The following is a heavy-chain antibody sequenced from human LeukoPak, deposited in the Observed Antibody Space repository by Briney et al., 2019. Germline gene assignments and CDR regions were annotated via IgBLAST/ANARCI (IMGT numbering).Heavy chain of an antibody. D-gene: IGHD3-10*01. V-gene: IGHV4-39*02. CDR3: ARDRGYGYV. CDR2: IYYSGST. CDR1: GGSISSSSYY. Sequence: SETLSLTCTVSGGSISSSSYYWGWIRQPPGKGLEWIGSIYYSGSTYYNPSLKSRVTISVDTSKNQFSLKLSSVTAAETAVYYCARDRGYGYVWGKGTTVTVSS. J-gene: IGHJ6*04.